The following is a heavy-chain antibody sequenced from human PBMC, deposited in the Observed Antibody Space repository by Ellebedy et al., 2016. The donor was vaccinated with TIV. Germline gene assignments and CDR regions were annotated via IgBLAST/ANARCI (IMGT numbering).Heavy chain of an antibody. CDR1: GFIFSNYG. V-gene: IGHV3-21*06. CDR3: ARNRDYLWFGELLSQLGGFDP. Sequence: GGSLRLSCAASGFIFSNYGINWVRQAPGKGLEWVSSISSNSTYRYYADSVKGRFTISRDNAKSSLYLQMNSLRAEDTAVYYCARNRDYLWFGELLSQLGGFDPWGQGTQVTVSS. J-gene: IGHJ5*02. D-gene: IGHD3-10*01. CDR2: ISSNSTYR.